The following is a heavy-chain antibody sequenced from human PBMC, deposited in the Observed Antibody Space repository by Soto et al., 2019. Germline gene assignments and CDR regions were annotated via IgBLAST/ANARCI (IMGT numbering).Heavy chain of an antibody. CDR3: ARGRRSSSAGYYYYYYGMDV. D-gene: IGHD6-6*01. CDR1: GGTFSSYA. V-gene: IGHV1-69*01. CDR2: IIPIFGTA. Sequence: QVQLVQSGAEVKKPGSSVKVSCKASGGTFSSYAISWVRQAPGQGLEWMGGIIPIFGTANYAQKFQGRVTITADEATSTAYMELSSLSSEDTAVYYCARGRRSSSAGYYYYYYGMDVWGQGTTVTVSS. J-gene: IGHJ6*02.